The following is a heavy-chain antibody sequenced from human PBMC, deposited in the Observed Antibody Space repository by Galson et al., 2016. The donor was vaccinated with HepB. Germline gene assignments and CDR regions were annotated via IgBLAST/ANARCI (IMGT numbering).Heavy chain of an antibody. V-gene: IGHV3-7*03. CDR2: INQDGNQK. CDR1: GFTLSRFW. Sequence: SLRLSCAASGFTLSRFWMSWVRQAPGKGLEWVANINQDGNQKNYVDSVEGRFTISRDYAKNSLYLQMSSLRAEDTAVYYCASEPTKSNEGYWGQGTLVSVSS. CDR3: ASEPTKSNEGY. J-gene: IGHJ4*02. D-gene: IGHD1-1*01.